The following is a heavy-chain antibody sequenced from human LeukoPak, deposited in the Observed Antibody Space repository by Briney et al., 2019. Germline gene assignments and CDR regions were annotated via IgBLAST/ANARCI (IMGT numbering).Heavy chain of an antibody. J-gene: IGHJ6*03. Sequence: PGGSLRLSCAASGFTFSSYSMNWVRQAPGKGLEWVSYISSSSSTIYYADSVKGRFTISRDNAKNSLYLQMNSLRAEDTAVYYCARGQGLIQLWLRYYMDVWGKGTTVTVSS. D-gene: IGHD5-18*01. CDR2: ISSSSSTI. V-gene: IGHV3-48*04. CDR1: GFTFSSYS. CDR3: ARGQGLIQLWLRYYMDV.